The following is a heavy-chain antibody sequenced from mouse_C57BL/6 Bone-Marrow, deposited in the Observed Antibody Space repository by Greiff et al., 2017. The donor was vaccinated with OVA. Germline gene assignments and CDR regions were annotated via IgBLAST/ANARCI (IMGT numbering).Heavy chain of an antibody. CDR3: ARSYYGSSYGGAY. CDR2: IDPSDSET. V-gene: IGHV1-52*01. Sequence: VQLQQPGAELVRPGSSVKLSCKASGYTFTSYWMHWVKQRPIQGLEWIGNIDPSDSETHYNQKFKDKATLTVDKSSSTAYMQLSSLTSEDSAVYYCARSYYGSSYGGAYWGQGTLVTVSA. CDR1: GYTFTSYW. J-gene: IGHJ3*01. D-gene: IGHD1-1*01.